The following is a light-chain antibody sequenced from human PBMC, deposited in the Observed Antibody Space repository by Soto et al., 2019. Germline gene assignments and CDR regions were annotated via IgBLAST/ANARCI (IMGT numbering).Light chain of an antibody. Sequence: EIVMTQSPATLSVSPGERATLSCRASQSVSSNLAWHQQKPGQAPRRLIYGASSRATGIPDRFSGSGSGTDFTLTISSLEPEDLTLYYCQQYVTSAITFGQGTRLE. CDR2: GAS. V-gene: IGKV3D-15*01. CDR3: QQYVTSAIT. J-gene: IGKJ5*01. CDR1: QSVSSN.